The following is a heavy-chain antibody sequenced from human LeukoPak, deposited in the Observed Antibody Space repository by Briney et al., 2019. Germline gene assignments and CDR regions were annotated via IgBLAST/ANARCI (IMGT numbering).Heavy chain of an antibody. CDR2: FYSGGKT. J-gene: IGHJ4*02. V-gene: IGHV3-53*01. CDR1: GFTVSSSY. CDR3: ATIRGSIQLWPN. Sequence: PGGSLRLSCAASGFTVSSSYMSWVRQAPGKGLEWVSVFYSGGKTYYTDSVKGRFTISRDNSKNTLYLQMNSLRAEDTAVFYCATIRGSIQLWPNWGQGTLVTVSS. D-gene: IGHD3-16*01.